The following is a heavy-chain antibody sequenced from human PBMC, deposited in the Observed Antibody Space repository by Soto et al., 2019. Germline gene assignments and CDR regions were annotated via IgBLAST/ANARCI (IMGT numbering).Heavy chain of an antibody. J-gene: IGHJ5*02. V-gene: IGHV1-69*01. D-gene: IGHD2-15*01. CDR1: GGTFSSYV. CDR2: IIPIFGTA. Sequence: QVQLVQSGAEVKKPGSSVKVSCKASGGTFSSYVISWVRQAPGQGLEWMGGIIPIFGTANYAQKFQGRLSITADESTSTAYMELSSLRSEYTAVYYCAKEGYCTGGSCYRNWFDPWGQGTLVTVSS. CDR3: AKEGYCTGGSCYRNWFDP.